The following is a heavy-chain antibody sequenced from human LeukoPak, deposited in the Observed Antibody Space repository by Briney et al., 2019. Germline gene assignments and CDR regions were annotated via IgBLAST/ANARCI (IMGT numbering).Heavy chain of an antibody. J-gene: IGHJ5*02. D-gene: IGHD6-19*01. V-gene: IGHV4-4*09. CDR1: GDSISTYY. CDR3: AKTGRPNNSGWYRWFDP. Sequence: SDTLSLTCTVSGDSISTYYWSWIRQPPEKGLEWIGCICNSGGTNYNPSLKSRVTISVDTSKNQFSLNLSSVTAADTAVYYCAKTGRPNNSGWYRWFDPCGQGTLATVSS. CDR2: ICNSGGT.